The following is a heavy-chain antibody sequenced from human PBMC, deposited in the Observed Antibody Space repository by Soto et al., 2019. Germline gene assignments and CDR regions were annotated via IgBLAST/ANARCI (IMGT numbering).Heavy chain of an antibody. CDR1: GASVSGADSY. CDR3: VRGGNPYHYDTSGPGTFDK. CDR2: MSFNGYS. D-gene: IGHD3-22*01. Sequence: QVHLQESGPGLVKPSQTLSLTCSVSGASVSGADSYWSWIRQTPGKALEWIGYMSFNGYSNYSPCLTGRVTMSVDTAKTQFSLRLSSVTAADTAVYFCVRGGNPYHYDTSGPGTFDKWGQGTLVTVSS. J-gene: IGHJ4*02. V-gene: IGHV4-30-4*01.